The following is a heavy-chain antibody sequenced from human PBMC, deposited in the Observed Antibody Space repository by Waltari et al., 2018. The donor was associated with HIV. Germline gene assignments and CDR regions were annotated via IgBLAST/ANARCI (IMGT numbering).Heavy chain of an antibody. V-gene: IGHV4-61*02. CDR1: GGSISSGSYY. Sequence: QVQLQESGPGLVKPSQTLSLTCTVSGGSISSGSYYWSWIRQPAGKGLEWIGRIYTSGSTNYHPSLKSRVTISVDTSKNQFSLKLSSVTAADTAVYYCARDRVVVVAELWYFDLWGRGTLVTVSS. J-gene: IGHJ2*01. D-gene: IGHD2-15*01. CDR3: ARDRVVVVAELWYFDL. CDR2: IYTSGST.